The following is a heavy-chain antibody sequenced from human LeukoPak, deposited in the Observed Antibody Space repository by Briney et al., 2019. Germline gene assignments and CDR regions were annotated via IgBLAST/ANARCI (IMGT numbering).Heavy chain of an antibody. CDR3: ARGLVPHQRNTAFDI. CDR2: ISSSSSTI. CDR1: GFTFSSYS. Sequence: PGGSLRLSCAASGFTFSSYSMNWVRQAPGEGLEWVSYISSSSSTIYYADSVKGRFTISRDNAKNSLYLQMNSLRAEDTAVYYCARGLVPHQRNTAFDIWGQGTMVTVSS. J-gene: IGHJ3*02. D-gene: IGHD1-14*01. V-gene: IGHV3-48*04.